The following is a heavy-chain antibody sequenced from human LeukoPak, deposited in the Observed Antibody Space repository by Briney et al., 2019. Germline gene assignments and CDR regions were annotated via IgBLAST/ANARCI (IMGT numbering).Heavy chain of an antibody. CDR1: GVTLSSYA. V-gene: IGHV3-23*01. J-gene: IGHJ5*01. D-gene: IGHD6-13*01. CDR2: ISSSGSGGNT. CDR3: AKRPGKAAAGPFDS. Sequence: GGSLRLSCAASGVTLSSYAMSWARQAPGKGLEWVSGISSSGSGGNTYYADSMKGRFTISRDTSKSTLYLQMNSLRAEDTAVYYCAKRPGKAAAGPFDSWGLGTLVTVS.